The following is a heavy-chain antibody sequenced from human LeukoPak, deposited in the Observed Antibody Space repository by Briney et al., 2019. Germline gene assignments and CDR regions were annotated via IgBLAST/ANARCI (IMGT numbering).Heavy chain of an antibody. CDR3: ARSASPYGGNSDYYYYYMDV. D-gene: IGHD4-23*01. CDR2: ISWNSGSI. V-gene: IGHV3-9*01. J-gene: IGHJ6*03. Sequence: GGSLRLSCAASGFTFDDYAMHWVRQAPGKGLEWVSGISWNSGSIGYADSVKGRFTISRDNAKNSLYLQMNSLRAEDTAVYYCARSASPYGGNSDYYYYYMDVWGKGTTVTVSS. CDR1: GFTFDDYA.